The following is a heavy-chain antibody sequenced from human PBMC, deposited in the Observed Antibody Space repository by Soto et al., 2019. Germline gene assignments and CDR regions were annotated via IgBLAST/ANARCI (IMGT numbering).Heavy chain of an antibody. J-gene: IGHJ3*02. CDR1: GDSINNYY. CDR3: ARGGSMVREYDAFDI. D-gene: IGHD3-10*01. V-gene: IGHV4-59*12. CDR2: IYYSGST. Sequence: RSLTCTVSGDSINNYYWSWIRQPPGKGLEWIGYIYYSGSTNYNPSLKSRITISVDTSKNQFSLKLSSVTAADTAVYYCARGGSMVREYDAFDIWGQGTMVTVSS.